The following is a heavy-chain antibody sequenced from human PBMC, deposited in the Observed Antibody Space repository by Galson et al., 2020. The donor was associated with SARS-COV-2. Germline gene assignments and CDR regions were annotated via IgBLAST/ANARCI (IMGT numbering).Heavy chain of an antibody. Sequence: GGSLRLSCAASGFIFSNYEMNWVRQAPGKGLEWVSYISSSGLTTSYADSVMGRFTISRDNAKNSLSLQMNSLRAEDTAIFYCARVTGDGFDNHYMDVWGKGTTVTVSS. V-gene: IGHV3-48*03. CDR3: ARVTGDGFDNHYMDV. CDR1: GFIFSNYE. CDR2: ISSSGLTT. J-gene: IGHJ6*03. D-gene: IGHD7-27*01.